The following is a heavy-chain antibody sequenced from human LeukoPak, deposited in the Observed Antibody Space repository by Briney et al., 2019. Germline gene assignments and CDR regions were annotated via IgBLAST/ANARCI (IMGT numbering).Heavy chain of an antibody. CDR3: ARVDGGYASSYYFDY. CDR1: GCTFTGYY. CDR2: INPNSGGT. J-gene: IGHJ4*02. V-gene: IGHV1-2*02. D-gene: IGHD5-12*01. Sequence: GASVKVSCKASGCTFTGYYMHWVRQAPGQGLEWMGWINPNSGGTNYAQKFQGRVTMTRDTSISTAYMELSRLRSDDTAVYYCARVDGGYASSYYFDYWGQGTLVTVSS.